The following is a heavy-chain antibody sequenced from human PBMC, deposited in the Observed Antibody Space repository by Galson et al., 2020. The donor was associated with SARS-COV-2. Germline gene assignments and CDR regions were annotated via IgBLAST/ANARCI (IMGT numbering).Heavy chain of an antibody. D-gene: IGHD3-3*01. CDR3: ARGNYDFWSGYSRYYYYMDV. Sequence: GESLKISCAASGFTFSSYDMHWVRQATGKGLEWVSAIGTAGDTYYPGSVKGRFTISRENAKNSLYLQMNSLRAGDTAVYYCARGNYDFWSGYSRYYYYMDVWGKGTTVTVPS. CDR1: GFTFSSYD. CDR2: IGTAGDT. V-gene: IGHV3-13*01. J-gene: IGHJ6*03.